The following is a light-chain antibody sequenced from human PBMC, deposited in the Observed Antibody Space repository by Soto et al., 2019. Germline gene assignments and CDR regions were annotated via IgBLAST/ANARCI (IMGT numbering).Light chain of an antibody. CDR1: QSLLHTNGRNY. V-gene: IGKV2D-29*01. CDR3: MQSIEVPG. J-gene: IGKJ2*03. CDR2: EVS. Sequence: IVMIQTPLSLSVTPGQPASISCKSSQSLLHTNGRNYLYWYVQKAGEPPQLLMYEVSNRFSGVPERFSGSGSGTDFTLKIRRVEADDVEIYYCMQSIEVPGFGQETKLEIK.